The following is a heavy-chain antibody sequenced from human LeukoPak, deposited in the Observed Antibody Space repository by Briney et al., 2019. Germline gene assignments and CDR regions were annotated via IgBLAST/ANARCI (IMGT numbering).Heavy chain of an antibody. CDR1: GFTFTNAC. J-gene: IGHJ4*02. D-gene: IGHD5-18*01. Sequence: GGSLRLSCAASGFTFTNACMSWVRLAPGKGLEWVGHIKSQTDGGATDYAAPVKGRFTISRDDSKNTLYLQLNSLKTEDTAVYYCTTGTWIQLWLADYWGQGTLVTVSS. CDR3: TTGTWIQLWLADY. V-gene: IGHV3-15*01. CDR2: IKSQTDGGAT.